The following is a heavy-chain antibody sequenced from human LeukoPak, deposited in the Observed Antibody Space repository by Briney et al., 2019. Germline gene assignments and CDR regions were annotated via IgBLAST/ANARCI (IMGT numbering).Heavy chain of an antibody. V-gene: IGHV3-23*01. CDR2: ISGSGGST. D-gene: IGHD6-13*01. J-gene: IGHJ4*02. Sequence: GGSLRLSCAASGFTFSSYGMSWVRQAPGKGLEWVSAISGSGGSTYYADSVKGRFTISRDNSKNTLYLQMNSLRAEDTAVYYCARLSSSWSTNFDYWGQGTLVTVSS. CDR3: ARLSSSWSTNFDY. CDR1: GFTFSSYG.